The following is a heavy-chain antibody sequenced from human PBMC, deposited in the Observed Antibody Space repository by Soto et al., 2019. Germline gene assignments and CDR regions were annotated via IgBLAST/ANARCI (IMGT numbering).Heavy chain of an antibody. J-gene: IGHJ6*03. Sequence: GGSLRLSCAASGFTFSTYRMHWVRQAPGKGLVWVSRINGVGSTTDYADSVKGRFTISRDNAKNTLFLQMNSLRGEDTAVYYCAKTNHYMDVWGKGTTVTVSS. CDR1: GFTFSTYR. CDR3: AKTNHYMDV. CDR2: INGVGSTT. V-gene: IGHV3-74*01.